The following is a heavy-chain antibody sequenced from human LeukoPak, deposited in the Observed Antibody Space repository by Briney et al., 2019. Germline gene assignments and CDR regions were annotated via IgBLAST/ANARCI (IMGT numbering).Heavy chain of an antibody. CDR1: GYTFTNYY. CDR2: IHSGGGST. V-gene: IGHV1-46*01. CDR3: ARGYPLDWNYFDY. J-gene: IGHJ4*02. Sequence: GASVKVSCKASGYTFTNYYMHWVRQAPGQGLEWMGIIHSGGGSTAYAQKFQGRVTMTRDTSTSTVYMELSSLRSEDTAVYYCARGYPLDWNYFDYWGQGALVIVSS. D-gene: IGHD3/OR15-3a*01.